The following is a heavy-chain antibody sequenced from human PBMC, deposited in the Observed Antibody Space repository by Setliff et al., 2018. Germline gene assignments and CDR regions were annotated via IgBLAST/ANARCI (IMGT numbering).Heavy chain of an antibody. CDR3: ARVTNWGLDLRFDP. D-gene: IGHD7-27*01. CDR2: IYYSGST. CDR1: GDSISSYY. V-gene: IGHV4-59*01. J-gene: IGHJ5*02. Sequence: KPSETLSLTCTVSGDSISSYYWSWIRQPPGKGLEWIGYIYYSGSTNYNPSLKSRVTMSVATFENHFSLKLNSLTAADTAVYYCARVTNWGLDLRFDPWGQGILGTVS.